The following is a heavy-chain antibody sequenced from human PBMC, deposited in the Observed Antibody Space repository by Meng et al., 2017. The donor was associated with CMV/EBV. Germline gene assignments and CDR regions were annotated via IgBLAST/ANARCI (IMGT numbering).Heavy chain of an antibody. J-gene: IGHJ4*02. D-gene: IGHD5-18*01. CDR1: GFTFSSYW. CDR2: IRYDGSNK. V-gene: IGHV3-30*02. CDR3: AKDRGIQLWSYYFDY. Sequence: GESLKISCAASGFTFSSYWMHWVRQAPGKGLEWVAFIRYDGSNKYYADSVKGRFTISRDNSKNTLYLQMNSLRAEDTAVYYCAKDRGIQLWSYYFDYWGQGTLVTVPQ.